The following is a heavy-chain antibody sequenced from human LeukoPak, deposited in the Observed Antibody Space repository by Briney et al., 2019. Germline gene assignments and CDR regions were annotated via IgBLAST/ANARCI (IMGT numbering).Heavy chain of an antibody. J-gene: IGHJ4*02. CDR3: ARGGRDGYN. CDR1: GGFFSGYY. D-gene: IGHD5-24*01. Sequence: SETLSLTCAVYGGFFSGYYWSWIRQPPGKGLEWIGEINHSGSTNYNPSLKSRVTISVDTSKNQFSLKLSSVTAADTAVYYCARGGRDGYNWGQGTLVTVSS. CDR2: INHSGST. V-gene: IGHV4-34*01.